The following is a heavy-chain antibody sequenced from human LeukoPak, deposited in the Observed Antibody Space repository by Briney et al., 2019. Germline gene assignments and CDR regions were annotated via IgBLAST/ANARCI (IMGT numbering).Heavy chain of an antibody. V-gene: IGHV4-39*01. Sequence: TSETLSLTCTVSGGSISSSNYYWGWIRQPPGKGLEYIGTIYYSGSTYYNPSLKSRVTISVGTSKNQVSLKLTSVTATDTAVYYCARHLFGSGYYPDYWGQGTLVTVSS. CDR1: GGSISSSNYY. J-gene: IGHJ4*02. CDR2: IYYSGST. CDR3: ARHLFGSGYYPDY. D-gene: IGHD3-22*01.